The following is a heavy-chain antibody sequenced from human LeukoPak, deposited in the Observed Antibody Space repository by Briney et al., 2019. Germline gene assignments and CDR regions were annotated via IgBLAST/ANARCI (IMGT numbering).Heavy chain of an antibody. Sequence: KSGGSLRLSCAASGFTFSSYSMNWVRQAPGKGLEWVSSISSSSSYIYYADSVKGRFTISRDNAKKSLYLQMNSLRAEDTAVYYCARALYDSSGYYSHFDYWGQGTLVTVSS. V-gene: IGHV3-21*01. CDR1: GFTFSSYS. CDR2: ISSSSSYI. CDR3: ARALYDSSGYYSHFDY. D-gene: IGHD3-22*01. J-gene: IGHJ4*02.